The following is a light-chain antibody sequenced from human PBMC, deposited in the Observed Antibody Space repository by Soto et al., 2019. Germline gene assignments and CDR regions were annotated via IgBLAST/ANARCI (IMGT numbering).Light chain of an antibody. V-gene: IGLV1-40*01. CDR2: GNS. CDR3: QSYDSSLSVLYV. J-gene: IGLJ1*01. Sequence: QSVLTQPPSVSGAPVQRVTISCTGSSSNIGAGYDVHWYQHLPGTAPRLLIYGNSNRPSGVPDRFSGSKSGTSASLAITGLQAEDEADYYCQSYDSSLSVLYVFGTGTKVTVL. CDR1: SSNIGAGYD.